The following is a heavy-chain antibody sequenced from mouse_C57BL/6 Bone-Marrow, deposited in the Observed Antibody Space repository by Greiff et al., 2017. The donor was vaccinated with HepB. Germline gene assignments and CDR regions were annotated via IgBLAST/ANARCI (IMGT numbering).Heavy chain of an antibody. J-gene: IGHJ2*01. Sequence: EVKLQESGGGLVQPGGSLKLSCAASGFTFSDYYMYWVRQTPEKRLEWVAYISNGGGSTYYPDTVKGRFTISRDNAKNTLYLQMSRLKSEDTAMYYCARRGGWGFDYWGQGTTLTVSS. CDR1: GFTFSDYY. CDR3: ARRGGWGFDY. V-gene: IGHV5-12*01. D-gene: IGHD1-2*01. CDR2: ISNGGGST.